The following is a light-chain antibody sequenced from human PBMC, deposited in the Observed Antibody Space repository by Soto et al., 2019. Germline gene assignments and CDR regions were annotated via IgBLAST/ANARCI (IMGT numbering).Light chain of an antibody. Sequence: QSALTQPACVSGSPGQSITISCTGTSSDVGSYNLVSWYQQHPGKAPKLMIYEVSKRPSGVSNRFSGSKSGNTASLTISGLQAEDEADYYCCSYAGSSTVVFGGGTQLTVL. CDR1: SSDVGSYNL. CDR3: CSYAGSSTVV. V-gene: IGLV2-23*02. CDR2: EVS. J-gene: IGLJ3*02.